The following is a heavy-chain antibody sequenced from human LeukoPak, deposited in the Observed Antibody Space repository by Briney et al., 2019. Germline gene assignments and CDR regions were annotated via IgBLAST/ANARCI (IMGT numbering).Heavy chain of an antibody. CDR2: IYYSGSA. V-gene: IGHV4-59*07. CDR3: ATLWRLGASTGEAFDI. J-gene: IGHJ3*02. D-gene: IGHD1-26*01. Sequence: PSDTLSLTCTVSGGSIRSYYWSWLRQPPGKGLDWIGYIYYSGSANYNPPVKSQVTMSVDTSKNQFSLQLNSVPAADTAVYYCATLWRLGASTGEAFDIWGQGTMVTVSS. CDR1: GGSIRSYY.